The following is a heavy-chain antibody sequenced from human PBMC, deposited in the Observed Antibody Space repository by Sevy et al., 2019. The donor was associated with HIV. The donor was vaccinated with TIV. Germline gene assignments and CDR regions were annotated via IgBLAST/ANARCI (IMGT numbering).Heavy chain of an antibody. J-gene: IGHJ6*02. Sequence: GGSLRLSCAASGFTFTYAWMSWVRQAPGKGLEWVGRIKSKPDGGTTDYAAPVKGRFTISRDDSKNTVYLQMNSLKTEVTAVYYCATDPIIVLLVTDGMDVWGQGTTVTVSS. CDR1: GFTFTYAW. D-gene: IGHD2-8*02. CDR2: IKSKPDGGTT. CDR3: ATDPIIVLLVTDGMDV. V-gene: IGHV3-15*01.